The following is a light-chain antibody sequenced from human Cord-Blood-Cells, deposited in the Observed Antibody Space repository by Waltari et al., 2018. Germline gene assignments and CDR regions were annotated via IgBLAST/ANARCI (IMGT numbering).Light chain of an antibody. CDR2: DVS. V-gene: IGLV2-14*01. Sequence: SALTQPASVSGSPGQPITISCTGTSSDVGGYNYVSWYQQHPGKAPKLMIYDVSNRPSGVSNRFSGSKSGNTVSLTISGLQAEDEADYYCSSYTSSSTYVFGTGTKVTVL. CDR3: SSYTSSSTYV. CDR1: SSDVGGYNY. J-gene: IGLJ1*01.